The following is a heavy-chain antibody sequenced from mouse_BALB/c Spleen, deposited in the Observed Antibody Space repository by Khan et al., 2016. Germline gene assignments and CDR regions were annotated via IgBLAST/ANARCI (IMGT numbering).Heavy chain of an antibody. CDR3: ARAWYSMDY. Sequence: VQLQESGAELMKPGASVKISCKATGYTFNNYWIEWVKQRPGHGLEWLGDILPGSGNSNYNENLTGKATFTADTSSPTAYLHLSSLTSEDSAVSYSARAWYSMDYWGPGTSVTVSS. J-gene: IGHJ4*01. CDR2: ILPGSGNS. V-gene: IGHV1-9*01. CDR1: GYTFNNYW.